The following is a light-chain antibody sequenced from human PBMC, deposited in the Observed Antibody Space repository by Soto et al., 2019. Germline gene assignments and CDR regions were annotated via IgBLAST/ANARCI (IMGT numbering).Light chain of an antibody. J-gene: IGLJ1*01. CDR2: SNN. CDR1: SSNIGKKS. V-gene: IGLV1-47*02. Sequence: QSVLTQPPSASGTPGQRVTTPCSGSSSNIGKKSVYWYQQFPGTAPKLLIYSNNKRPSGVPDRFSASKSGTSASLAISGLRSEDEADYYCAAWDDGLSGYVFGTGTKVTVL. CDR3: AAWDDGLSGYV.